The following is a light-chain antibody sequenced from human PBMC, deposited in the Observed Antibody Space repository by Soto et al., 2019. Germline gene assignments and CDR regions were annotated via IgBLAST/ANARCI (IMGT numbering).Light chain of an antibody. J-gene: IGLJ3*02. CDR2: EVN. Sequence: QSVLTQPASVSGSPGQSITISCTGTSSDVGLYNLVSWYQQLPGKAPKLIIYEVNYRPSGISARFSGSKSGNTASLTISGLQDEDEADYYCCSYVGSSILMFGGGTKLTVL. V-gene: IGLV2-23*02. CDR3: CSYVGSSILM. CDR1: SSDVGLYNL.